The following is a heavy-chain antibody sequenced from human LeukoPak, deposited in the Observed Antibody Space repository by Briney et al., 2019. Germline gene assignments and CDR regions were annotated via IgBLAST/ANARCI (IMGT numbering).Heavy chain of an antibody. CDR2: MYYSGIT. V-gene: IGHV4-39*01. CDR3: ARRYGGNTLGAFDI. J-gene: IGHJ3*02. D-gene: IGHD4-23*01. CDR1: GNSISSTTYC. Sequence: PSETLSLTCTVSGNSISSTTYCWGWIRQPPGKGLEWIGFMYYSGITYYNPSLKSRVTISVDTSKNQFSLKLSSVTAADTAVYYCARRYGGNTLGAFDIWGQGTMVTVSS.